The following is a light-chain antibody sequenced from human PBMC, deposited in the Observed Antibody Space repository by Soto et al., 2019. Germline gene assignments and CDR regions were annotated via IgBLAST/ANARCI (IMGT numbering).Light chain of an antibody. V-gene: IGLV2-11*01. CDR1: SSDVGGYNY. Sequence: QSVLTQPRSVSGSPGPSVTISCTGTSSDVGGYNYVSWYQQHPGKAPKLMIYDVSKRPSGVPDRFSGSKSGNTASLTISGLQAEDEDDYYCCSYAGSYTLFGGGPKLTVL. J-gene: IGLJ2*01. CDR3: CSYAGSYTL. CDR2: DVS.